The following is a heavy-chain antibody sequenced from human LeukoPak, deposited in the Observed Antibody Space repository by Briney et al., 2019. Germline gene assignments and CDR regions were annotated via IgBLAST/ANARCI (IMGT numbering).Heavy chain of an antibody. V-gene: IGHV3-23*01. J-gene: IGHJ4*02. CDR1: GFPFGSEA. D-gene: IGHD6-13*01. Sequence: PEGSLRLSCTVSGFPFGSEAMSWVRQAPGRGLEWVSSISPAGGTTYYADFVKGRFTISRDNSKNTVYVQMSSLRAEDTAVYYCAKSRSGSSNWGLHIFDNWGQGTLVSVSS. CDR3: AKSRSGSSNWGLHIFDN. CDR2: ISPAGGTT.